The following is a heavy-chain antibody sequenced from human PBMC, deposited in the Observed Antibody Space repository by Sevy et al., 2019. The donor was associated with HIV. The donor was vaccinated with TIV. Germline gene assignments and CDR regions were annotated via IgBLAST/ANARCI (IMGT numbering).Heavy chain of an antibody. CDR2: IRSKANSYAT. J-gene: IGHJ5*02. CDR1: GFTFSGSA. V-gene: IGHV3-73*01. CDR3: TRHNPGSGSYST. Sequence: GGSLRLSCAASGFTFSGSAMHWVRQASGKGLEWVGRIRSKANSYATAYAASVKGRFTISRDDSKNTAYLQMNSLKTDDTAVYYCTRHNPGSGSYSTWGQGTLVTVSS. D-gene: IGHD3-10*01.